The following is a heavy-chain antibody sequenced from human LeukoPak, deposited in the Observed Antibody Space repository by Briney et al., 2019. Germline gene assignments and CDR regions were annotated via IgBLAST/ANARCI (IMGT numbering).Heavy chain of an antibody. D-gene: IGHD3-3*01. V-gene: IGHV4-39*01. Sequence: SETLSLTCTVSGGSISSSSYYWGWIRQPPGKGLEWIASIYYSGSTYYNPSLKSRVTISVDTSKSQFSLRLTSVTAADTAVYYCARHVRFLEWLSSYYFDYWGQGTLVTVSS. CDR1: GGSISSSSYY. CDR3: ARHVRFLEWLSSYYFDY. J-gene: IGHJ4*02. CDR2: IYYSGST.